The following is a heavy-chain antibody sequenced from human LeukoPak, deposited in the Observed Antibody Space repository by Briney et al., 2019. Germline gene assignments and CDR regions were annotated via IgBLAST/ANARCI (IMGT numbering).Heavy chain of an antibody. D-gene: IGHD4-23*01. V-gene: IGHV4-34*01. Sequence: LETLSLTCAVYGGSFSGYYWSWIRQPPGKGLEWIGEINHSGSTNYNPSLKSRVTISVDTSKNQFSLKLSSVTAADTAGYHCARVTTVVTPYYFNHWGQGTLVTVSS. CDR1: GGSFSGYY. CDR2: INHSGST. CDR3: ARVTTVVTPYYFNH. J-gene: IGHJ4*02.